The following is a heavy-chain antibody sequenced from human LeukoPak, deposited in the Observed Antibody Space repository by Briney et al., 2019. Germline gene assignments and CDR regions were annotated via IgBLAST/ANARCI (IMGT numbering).Heavy chain of an antibody. V-gene: IGHV3-13*01. J-gene: IGHJ3*02. CDR1: GFTFSSYD. CDR2: IGIAGDT. D-gene: IGHD5/OR15-5a*01. CDR3: IRGGIQVSGIDAFDI. Sequence: PGGSLRLSCAASGFTFSSYDMHWVRQAPGRGIEWVSAIGIAGDTYYPDSVKGRFTISRENAKNSMYLQMNSLKDGDTAVYYCIRGGIQVSGIDAFDIWGQGTMVTVSS.